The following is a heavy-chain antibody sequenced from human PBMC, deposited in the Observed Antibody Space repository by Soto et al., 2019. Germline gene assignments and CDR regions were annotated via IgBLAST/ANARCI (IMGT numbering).Heavy chain of an antibody. CDR2: INHSGST. Sequence: PSETLSLTCAIYGGSLSGHYWSWIRQPPGKGLEWIGEINHSGSTIYNPSLKSRVTVSVDTSKNQFSLKVSSVTAADAAMYYCARHSRSSLADYYYMDVWGKGTTVTVS. J-gene: IGHJ6*03. CDR1: GGSLSGHY. CDR3: ARHSRSSLADYYYMDV. V-gene: IGHV4-34*01. D-gene: IGHD6-6*01.